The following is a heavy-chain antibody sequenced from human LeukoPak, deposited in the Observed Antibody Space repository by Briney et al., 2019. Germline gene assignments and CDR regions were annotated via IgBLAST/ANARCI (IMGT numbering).Heavy chain of an antibody. CDR1: GYTFTSYD. Sequence: SVKVSCKASGYTFTSYDINWVRQATGQGLEWMGRIIPILGIANYAQKFQGRVTITTDESTSTAYMELSSLRSEDTAVYYCAPLVGATEYYFDYWGQGTLVTVSS. V-gene: IGHV1-69*04. CDR2: IIPILGIA. D-gene: IGHD1-26*01. J-gene: IGHJ4*02. CDR3: APLVGATEYYFDY.